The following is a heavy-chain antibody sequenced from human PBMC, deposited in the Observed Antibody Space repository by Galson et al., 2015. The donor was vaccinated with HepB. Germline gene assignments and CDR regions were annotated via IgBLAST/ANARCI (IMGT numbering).Heavy chain of an antibody. D-gene: IGHD1-1*01. Sequence: SLRLSCAASGFTFSNYAMHWVRQAPGKGLEWVAVISYDGVTRLYAEFVKGRFTISSDSSKNTLYLQMNSLRAEDTAVYSCAKDQDTTLIHYFGEWGQGTLVTVSS. CDR2: ISYDGVTR. CDR3: AKDQDTTLIHYFGE. J-gene: IGHJ4*02. V-gene: IGHV3-30-3*02. CDR1: GFTFSNYA.